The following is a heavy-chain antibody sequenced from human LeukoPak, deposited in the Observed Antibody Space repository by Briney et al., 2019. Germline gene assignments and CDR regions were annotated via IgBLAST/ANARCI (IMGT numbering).Heavy chain of an antibody. CDR1: GGSFSGYY. CDR3: ARGHFWSGHFRELTHWYFDL. J-gene: IGHJ2*01. CDR2: IKHTGST. Sequence: PSETLSLTCAVYGGSFSGYYWTWIRQPPGKGLEWIGEIKHTGSTNYNLSLKSRVTISVDTSKNQFSLKLSSVTAADTAVYYCARGHFWSGHFRELTHWYFDLWGRGTLVTVSS. D-gene: IGHD3-3*02. V-gene: IGHV4-34*01.